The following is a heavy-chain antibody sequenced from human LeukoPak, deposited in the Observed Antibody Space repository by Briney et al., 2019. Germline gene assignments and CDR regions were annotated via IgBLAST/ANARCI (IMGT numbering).Heavy chain of an antibody. CDR3: ARDNAGSGWVY. CDR1: GFVFSDYW. J-gene: IGHJ4*02. V-gene: IGHV3-7*04. CDR2: IMVDGIEK. D-gene: IGHD6-19*01. Sequence: GGSLRLSCVASGFVFSDYWMSWVRQAPGKGPEWVANIMVDGIEKNYAASVKGRFTNSRDNAKNSLCLQMNSLRAEDTAVYYCARDNAGSGWVYWGQGTLVTVSS.